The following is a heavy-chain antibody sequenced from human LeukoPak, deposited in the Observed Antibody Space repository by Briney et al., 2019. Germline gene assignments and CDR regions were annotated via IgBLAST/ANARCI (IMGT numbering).Heavy chain of an antibody. Sequence: PGGSLRPSCAASGFTFSSYAMSWVRQAPGKGLEWVSAISGSGGSTYYADSVKGRFTISRDNSKNTLYLQMNSLRAEDTAVYYCASGGYSYGSDYYYYGMDVWGQGTTVTVSS. J-gene: IGHJ6*02. CDR1: GFTFSSYA. D-gene: IGHD5-18*01. CDR3: ASGGYSYGSDYYYYGMDV. CDR2: ISGSGGST. V-gene: IGHV3-23*01.